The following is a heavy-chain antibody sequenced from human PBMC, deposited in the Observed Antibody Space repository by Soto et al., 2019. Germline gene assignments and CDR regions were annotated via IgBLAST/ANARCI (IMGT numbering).Heavy chain of an antibody. V-gene: IGHV4-34*01. CDR3: ARGSRITIFGVVPPGMDV. D-gene: IGHD3-3*01. Sequence: PXETLSLTCAVYGGSFSGYYWSWIRQPPGKGLEWIGEINHSGSTNYNPSLKSRVTISVDTSKNQFSLKLSSVTAADTAVYYCARGSRITIFGVVPPGMDVWGQGTTVTVSS. J-gene: IGHJ6*02. CDR2: INHSGST. CDR1: GGSFSGYY.